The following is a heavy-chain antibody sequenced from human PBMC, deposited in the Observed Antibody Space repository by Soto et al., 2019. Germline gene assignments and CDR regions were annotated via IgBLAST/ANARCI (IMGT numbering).Heavy chain of an antibody. CDR3: AKDIVYSSPSKAFDT. Sequence: PGGSLRLSCAASGFTFDDYAMHWVRQAPGKGLEWVSGISWNSGNIGYADSVKGRFTISRDNAKNSLYLQMNSLRAEDTALYYCAKDIVYSSPSKAFDTWGQGEMVTVSS. CDR2: ISWNSGNI. CDR1: GFTFDDYA. V-gene: IGHV3-9*01. J-gene: IGHJ3*02. D-gene: IGHD6-6*01.